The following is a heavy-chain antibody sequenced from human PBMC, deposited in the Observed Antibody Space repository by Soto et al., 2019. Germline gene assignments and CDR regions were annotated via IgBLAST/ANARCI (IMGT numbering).Heavy chain of an antibody. J-gene: IGHJ5*02. Sequence: QVQLQESGPGLVKPSQTLSLTCTVSGGSISSGDYYWRWIRQPPGKGLEWIGYIYYSGSTYYHPALKSRVTIAVDTSKNQFALNLSSVTAADTAVYYCARERPDGSRLDPWGQGTQVTVSS. V-gene: IGHV4-30-4*01. D-gene: IGHD6-13*01. CDR1: GGSISSGDYY. CDR2: IYYSGST. CDR3: ARERPDGSRLDP.